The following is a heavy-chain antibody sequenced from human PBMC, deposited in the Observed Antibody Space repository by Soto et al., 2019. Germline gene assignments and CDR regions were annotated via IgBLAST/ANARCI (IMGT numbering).Heavy chain of an antibody. CDR2: ISHRGAT. Sequence: WETLSLTRDVPGGPFSGDNWWSWVRQPPGKGLEWIWEISHRGATNFNPSLKSRVTISIDKSTNHFSLKLTSVTAADTAVYYCSRLGYSSAWPDSWSQGTLVTVSS. CDR3: SRLGYSSAWPDS. CDR1: GGPFSGDNW. V-gene: IGHV4-4*02. D-gene: IGHD4-4*01. J-gene: IGHJ5*01.